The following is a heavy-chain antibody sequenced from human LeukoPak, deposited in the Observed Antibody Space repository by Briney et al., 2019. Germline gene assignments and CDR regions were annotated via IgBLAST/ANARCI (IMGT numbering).Heavy chain of an antibody. CDR1: GFTFSTYA. V-gene: IGHV3-74*01. CDR2: INSDGINT. CDR3: ARDLGQYYDTSDNWFDP. Sequence: PGGSLRLSCVASGFTFSTYAMGWVRQVPGKGLVWVSRINSDGINTSYADSVKGRFTISRDNAKNTLNLQMNSLRAEDTAVYYCARDLGQYYDTSDNWFDPWGQGTLVTVSS. J-gene: IGHJ5*02. D-gene: IGHD3-22*01.